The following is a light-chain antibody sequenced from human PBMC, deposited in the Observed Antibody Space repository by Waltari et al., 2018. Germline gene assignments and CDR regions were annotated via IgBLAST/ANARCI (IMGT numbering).Light chain of an antibody. J-gene: IGLJ2*01. CDR3: SSYAGSSKGV. CDR1: SSAVWNYKR. V-gene: IGLV2-23*02. CDR2: AVS. Sequence: QSALTQPASVSGSPGQSITISCTGTSSAVWNYKRVSWYQQHPGKAPNLMIYAVSKRPLGVSDRFSGSKSGDMASLTISGLQPEDEAEYFCSSYAGSSKGVFGGGTKVTVL.